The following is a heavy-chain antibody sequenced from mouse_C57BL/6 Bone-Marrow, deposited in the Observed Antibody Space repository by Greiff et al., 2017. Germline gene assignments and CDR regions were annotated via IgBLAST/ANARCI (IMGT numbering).Heavy chain of an antibody. CDR3: ARDYGSSSWFAY. J-gene: IGHJ3*01. CDR2: IYPGDGDT. D-gene: IGHD1-1*01. CDR1: GYAFSSSW. Sequence: QVQLQQSGPELVKPGASVKISCKASGYAFSSSWMNWVKQRPGKGLEWIGRIYPGDGDTNYNGKFKGKATLTADKSSSTAYMQLSSLTSEDSAVYCCARDYGSSSWFAYWGQGTLVTVSA. V-gene: IGHV1-82*01.